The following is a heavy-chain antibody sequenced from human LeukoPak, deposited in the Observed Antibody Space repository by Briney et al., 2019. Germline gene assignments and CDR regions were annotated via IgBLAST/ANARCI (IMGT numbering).Heavy chain of an antibody. J-gene: IGHJ4*02. CDR1: GYTFTSYY. Sequence: ASVKVSCKASGYTFTSYYMHWVRQAPGQGLEWVGRINPSGGSTSYAQKFQGRVTMTRDTSSGTVYMDLSSLRSEDTAVYYCARVDTSMAPYYFDHWGQGTLVTVSS. V-gene: IGHV1-46*01. CDR2: INPSGGST. D-gene: IGHD5-18*01. CDR3: ARVDTSMAPYYFDH.